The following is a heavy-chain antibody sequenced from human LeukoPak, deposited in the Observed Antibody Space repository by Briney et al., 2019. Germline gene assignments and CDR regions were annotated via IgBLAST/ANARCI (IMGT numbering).Heavy chain of an antibody. D-gene: IGHD1-26*01. CDR3: ARGDSGSYYFDY. Sequence: GGSLRLSCAASGFTFSSYEMNWVRQAPGKGLEWVTYISSSGSTIYYADSVKGRFTISRDNAKNSLYLQMNSLRAEDTAVYYCARGDSGSYYFDYWGQGTLVTVSS. J-gene: IGHJ4*02. CDR1: GFTFSSYE. CDR2: ISSSGSTI. V-gene: IGHV3-48*03.